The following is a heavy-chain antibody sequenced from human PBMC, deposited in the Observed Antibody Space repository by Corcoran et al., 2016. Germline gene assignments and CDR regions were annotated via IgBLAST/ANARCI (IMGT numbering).Heavy chain of an antibody. CDR3: ATITMVRGVIIYGPI. Sequence: QVTLKESGPVLVKPTETLTLTYTVSGFSLSNARMGVSWIRQPPGKALEWLAHIFSNDEKSYSTSLKSRLTISKDTSKSQVVLTMTNMDPVDTATYYCATITMVRGVIIYGPIWGQGTLVTVSS. CDR1: GFSLSNARMG. CDR2: IFSNDEK. J-gene: IGHJ4*02. D-gene: IGHD3-10*01. V-gene: IGHV2-26*01.